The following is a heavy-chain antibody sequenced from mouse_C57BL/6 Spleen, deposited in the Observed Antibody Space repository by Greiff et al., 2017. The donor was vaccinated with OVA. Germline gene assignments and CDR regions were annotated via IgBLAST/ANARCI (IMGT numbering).Heavy chain of an antibody. CDR2: IYHRSGNT. CDR1: GYTFTSYG. CDR3: ARADSSGPHYAMDY. J-gene: IGHJ4*01. D-gene: IGHD3-2*02. Sequence: QVQLQQSGAELARPGASVKLSCKASGYTFTSYGISWVKQRTGQGLEWIGEIYHRSGNTYSNEKFKGKATLTADKSSSTAYMELRSLTSEDSAVYFCARADSSGPHYAMDYWGQGTSVTVSS. V-gene: IGHV1-81*01.